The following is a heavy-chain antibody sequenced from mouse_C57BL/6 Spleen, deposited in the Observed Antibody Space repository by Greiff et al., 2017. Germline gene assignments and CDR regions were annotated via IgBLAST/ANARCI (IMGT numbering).Heavy chain of an antibody. D-gene: IGHD1-1*01. V-gene: IGHV5-12*01. J-gene: IGHJ1*03. CDR1: GFTFSDYY. CDR2: ISNGGGST. CDR3: ARLTTVVPGYFDV. Sequence: EVKLLESGGGLVQPGGSLKLSCAASGFTFSDYYMYWVRQTPEKRLEWVAYISNGGGSTYYPDTVKGRFTISRDNAKNTLYLQMSRLKSEDTAMYYCARLTTVVPGYFDVWGTGTTVTVSS.